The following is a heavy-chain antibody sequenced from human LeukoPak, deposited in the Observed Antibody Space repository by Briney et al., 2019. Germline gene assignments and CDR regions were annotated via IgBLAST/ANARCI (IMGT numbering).Heavy chain of an antibody. D-gene: IGHD3-10*01. J-gene: IGHJ4*02. CDR2: IYYSGTT. CDR3: ARENRVTLVRGVIDY. CDR1: AGSLNSYY. Sequence: PSETLSLTCTLSAGSLNSYYWSWVRQPPGKGLEWIGYIYYSGTTNYNPSLKSRVTISVDTSKNQFSLKLSSVTAADTAVYYCARENRVTLVRGVIDYWGQGTLVTVSS. V-gene: IGHV4-59*01.